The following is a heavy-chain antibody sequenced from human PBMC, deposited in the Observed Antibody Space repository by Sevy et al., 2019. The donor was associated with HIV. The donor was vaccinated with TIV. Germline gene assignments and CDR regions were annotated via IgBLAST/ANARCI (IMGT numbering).Heavy chain of an antibody. CDR2: IRSKTNNYAK. D-gene: IGHD2-15*01. J-gene: IGHJ6*02. Sequence: GGSLRLSCAASGFTFSGSAMHWVRQASGKGPEWVGRIRSKTNNYAKAYTASVNGRFTISRDDSKNTAYLQMNSLKTEDTAVYYCTGISRYYSDGRCYSGGMDVWGRGTTVTVSS. CDR1: GFTFSGSA. CDR3: TGISRYYSDGRCYSGGMDV. V-gene: IGHV3-73*01.